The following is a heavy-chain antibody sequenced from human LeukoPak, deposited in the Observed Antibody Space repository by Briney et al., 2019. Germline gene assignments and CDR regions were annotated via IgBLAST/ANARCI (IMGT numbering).Heavy chain of an antibody. CDR1: GFTFSSYW. CDR3: ARDSGRFVVVVPAAGEGFDP. D-gene: IGHD2-2*01. CDR2: INSDGSST. V-gene: IGHV3-74*01. Sequence: GGSLRLSCAASGFTFSSYWMHWVRQAPGKGLVWVSRINSDGSSTSYADSVKGRFTISRDNARNTLYLQMNSLRAEDTAVYYCARDSGRFVVVVPAAGEGFDPWGQGTLVTVSS. J-gene: IGHJ5*02.